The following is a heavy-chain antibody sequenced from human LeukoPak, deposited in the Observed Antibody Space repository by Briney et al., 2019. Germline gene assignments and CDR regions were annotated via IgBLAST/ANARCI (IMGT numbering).Heavy chain of an antibody. J-gene: IGHJ6*03. CDR2: INPNSGGT. V-gene: IGHV1-2*02. D-gene: IGHD3-9*01. Sequence: ASVKVSCKASGYTFTGYYMHWVRQAPGQGLEWMGWINPNSGGTDYAQKFQGRVTMTRDTSISTAYMELSRLRSDDTAVYYCARDTELRYFDWLPPRLYYYYYMDVWGKGTTVTVSS. CDR3: ARDTELRYFDWLPPRLYYYYYMDV. CDR1: GYTFTGYY.